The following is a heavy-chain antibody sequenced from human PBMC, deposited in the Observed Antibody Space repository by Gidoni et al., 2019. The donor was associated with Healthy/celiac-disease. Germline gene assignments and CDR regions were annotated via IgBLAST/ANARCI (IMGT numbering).Heavy chain of an antibody. CDR1: GFPFSSYG. CDR2: ISYDGSNK. V-gene: IGHV3-30*18. CDR3: AKGEMTTVTFFDY. D-gene: IGHD4-17*01. J-gene: IGHJ4*02. Sequence: QLVGSGGGVVHLGRFLALPFSTSGFPFSSYGMHWVRQAPGKGLEWVAVISYDGSNKYYADSVKGRFTISRDNSKNTLYLQMNSLRAEDTAVYYCAKGEMTTVTFFDYWGQGTLVTVSS.